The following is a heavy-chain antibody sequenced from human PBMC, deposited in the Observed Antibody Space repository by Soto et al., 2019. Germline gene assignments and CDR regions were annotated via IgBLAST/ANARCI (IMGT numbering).Heavy chain of an antibody. V-gene: IGHV4-61*01. J-gene: IGHJ5*02. CDR2: IYYSGST. CDR3: ARGVPYSYGYVSWFDP. Sequence: QVQLQESGPGLVKPSETLSLTCTVSGGSVSSGSYYWSWIRQPPGKGLEWIGYIYYSGSTNYNPSLKSQVTTSIDTSKNQFSLKLSSVTAADTAVYYCARGVPYSYGYVSWFDPWGQGTLVTVSS. D-gene: IGHD5-18*01. CDR1: GGSVSSGSYY.